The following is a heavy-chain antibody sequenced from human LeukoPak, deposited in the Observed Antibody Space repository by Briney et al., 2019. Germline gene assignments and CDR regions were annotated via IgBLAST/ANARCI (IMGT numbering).Heavy chain of an antibody. J-gene: IGHJ6*03. D-gene: IGHD6-19*01. CDR1: GYSISRGYY. V-gene: IGHV4-38-2*01. CDR3: ARRPGIAVSGLYYYYYMDV. CDR2: IYYSGST. Sequence: SETLSLTCAVSGYSISRGYYWGWIRQPPGKGLEWIGSIYYSGSTYYNPSLKSRVTISVDTSKNQFSLKLSSVTAADTAVYYCARRPGIAVSGLYYYYYMDVWGKGTTVTVSS.